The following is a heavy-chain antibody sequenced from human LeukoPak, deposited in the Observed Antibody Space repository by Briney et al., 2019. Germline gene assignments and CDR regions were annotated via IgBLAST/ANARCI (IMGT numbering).Heavy chain of an antibody. V-gene: IGHV4-4*02. J-gene: IGHJ1*01. CDR2: IYHSGST. D-gene: IGHD3-10*01. Sequence: PSGTLSLTCAVSGGSISSSNWWSWVRQPLGKGLEWIGEIYHSGSTNYNSSLKSRVTISVDKSKNQLSLKLSSVTAADTAVYYCANRTIVRGSLGYFHHWGQGTLVTVSS. CDR3: ANRTIVRGSLGYFHH. CDR1: GGSISSSNW.